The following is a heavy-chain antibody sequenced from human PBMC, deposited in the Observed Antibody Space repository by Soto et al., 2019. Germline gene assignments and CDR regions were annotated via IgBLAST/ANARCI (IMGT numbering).Heavy chain of an antibody. CDR1: GFTFSSYA. CDR2: ISGSGANT. V-gene: IGHV3-23*01. Sequence: EVQLLESGGGLVQPGGSLRLSCEASGFTFSSYAMSWVRQAPGKGLEWVSAISGSGANTYYADSVKGRFTISRDNSKNTLYLQMNSLRAEDTAVYYCAKTQRATYSSSMYGMDVWGQGTTVTVSS. J-gene: IGHJ6*02. D-gene: IGHD6-19*01. CDR3: AKTQRATYSSSMYGMDV.